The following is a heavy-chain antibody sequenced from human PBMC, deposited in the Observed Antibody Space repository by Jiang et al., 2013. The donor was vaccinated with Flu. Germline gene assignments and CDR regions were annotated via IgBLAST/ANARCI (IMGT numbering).Heavy chain of an antibody. J-gene: IGHJ4*02. V-gene: IGHV3-15*01. CDR1: GFTFNNAW. Sequence: QLVESGGGLVKPGGSLRLSCAASGFTFNNAWMSWVRQAPGKGLEWVGRIKSKTDGGTTDYTAPVKGRFTISRDDSKNTLYLQMNSLKTEDTAVYYCTTLVSIRFGGVIVYFDYWGQGTLVTVSS. CDR3: TTLVSIRFGGVIVYFDY. D-gene: IGHD3-16*02. CDR2: IKSKTDGGTT.